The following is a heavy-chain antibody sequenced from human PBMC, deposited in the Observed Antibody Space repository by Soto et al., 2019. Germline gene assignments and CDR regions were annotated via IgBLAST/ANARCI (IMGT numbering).Heavy chain of an antibody. J-gene: IGHJ4*02. CDR3: AKDQRKYYYGSGSNSTPFFY. CDR1: GFTFSSYA. D-gene: IGHD3-10*01. Sequence: EVQLLESGGGLVQPGGSLRLSCAASGFTFSSYAMSWVRQAPGKGLEWVSAISGSGGSTYYADSVKGRFTISRDNSKNTLYRQMNSLRAEDTAVYYCAKDQRKYYYGSGSNSTPFFYWGQGTLVTVSS. CDR2: ISGSGGST. V-gene: IGHV3-23*01.